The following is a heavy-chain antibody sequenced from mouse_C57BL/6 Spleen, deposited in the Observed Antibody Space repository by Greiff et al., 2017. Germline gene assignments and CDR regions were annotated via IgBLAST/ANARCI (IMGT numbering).Heavy chain of an antibody. J-gene: IGHJ4*01. CDR3: ATEIYYSMDY. CDR1: GYTFTSYW. CDR2: IHPSGSGT. Sequence: VQLQQPGAELVKPGASVQVSCKASGYTFTSYWMHWVKQRPGQGLEWIGMIHPSGSGTNYNQKFKGKATLTVDKSSSTAYMQLSSLTSEDSAVXYCATEIYYSMDYWGQGTSGTVSS. V-gene: IGHV1-74*01.